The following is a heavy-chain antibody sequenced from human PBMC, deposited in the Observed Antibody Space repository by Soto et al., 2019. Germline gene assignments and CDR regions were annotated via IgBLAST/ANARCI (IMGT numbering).Heavy chain of an antibody. CDR1: GFSFSDYY. Sequence: QVQLVESGGGLVKPGGSLRLSCAASGFSFSDYYMTWIRQAPGKGLEWVSYISSSGYPIYYADSVKGRFTISRDNAKNSVYLQMNSLRAEDTAVYYCARDNRSFWTGSYSRYDYYGMDVWGQGTTVTV. CDR3: ARDNRSFWTGSYSRYDYYGMDV. V-gene: IGHV3-11*01. CDR2: ISSSGYPI. D-gene: IGHD3-3*01. J-gene: IGHJ6*02.